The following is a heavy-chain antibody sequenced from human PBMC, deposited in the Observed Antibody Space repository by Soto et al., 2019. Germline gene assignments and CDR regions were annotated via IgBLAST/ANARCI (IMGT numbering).Heavy chain of an antibody. CDR1: GGTFSSYA. CDR2: IIPIFGTA. CDR3: ASGGQQLVNYGMDV. Sequence: QVQLVQSGAEVKKPGSSVKVSCKASGGTFSSYAISWVRQAPGQGLEWMGGIIPIFGTANYAQKFQGRVTITADESTSTAYMELSSLRSEDTAVYYCASGGQQLVNYGMDVWGQGTTVTVSS. J-gene: IGHJ6*02. V-gene: IGHV1-69*01. D-gene: IGHD6-13*01.